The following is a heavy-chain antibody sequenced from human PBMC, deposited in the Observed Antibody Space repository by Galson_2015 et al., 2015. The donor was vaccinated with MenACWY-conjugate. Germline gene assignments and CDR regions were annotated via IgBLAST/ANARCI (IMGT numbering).Heavy chain of an antibody. J-gene: IGHJ4*02. CDR2: INAGNGNT. V-gene: IGHV1-3*01. CDR1: GYTFTSYA. Sequence: SVKVSCKASGYTFTSYAMHWVRQAPGQRLEWMGWINAGNGNTKYSQKFQGRVTITRDTSASTAYMELSSLRSEDTAVYYCARDLDYDSSGYYYIDYWGQGTLVTVSS. D-gene: IGHD3-22*01. CDR3: ARDLDYDSSGYYYIDY.